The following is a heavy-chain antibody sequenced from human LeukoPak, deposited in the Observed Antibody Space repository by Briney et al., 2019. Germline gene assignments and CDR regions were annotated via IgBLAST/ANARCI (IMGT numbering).Heavy chain of an antibody. CDR2: LFSGGDT. CDR3: AHQGYDSGFDY. Sequence: AGGSLRLSCAASGFSFSRYYMSWVRQAPGKGLEWVSVLFSGGDTYYADSVKDRFSISRDRSRETLFLQMNSLRADDTAVYYCAHQGYDSGFDYWGHGTMVTVSS. D-gene: IGHD5-12*01. J-gene: IGHJ4*01. V-gene: IGHV3-66*01. CDR1: GFSFSRYY.